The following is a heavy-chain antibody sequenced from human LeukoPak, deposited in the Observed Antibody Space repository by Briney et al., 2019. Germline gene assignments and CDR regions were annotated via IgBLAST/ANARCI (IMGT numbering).Heavy chain of an antibody. CDR1: GFTFSSYE. V-gene: IGHV3-48*03. CDR2: ISSTSSTI. D-gene: IGHD2-21*02. J-gene: IGHJ3*02. CDR3: ARMSIVVLTAPSI. Sequence: GGSLRLSCAASGFTFSSYEMNWVRQAPGKGLEWVSYISSTSSTIYYADSVKGRFTISRDNAKNSLYLQMNSLRAEDTAVYYCARMSIVVLTAPSIWGQGTMVTVSS.